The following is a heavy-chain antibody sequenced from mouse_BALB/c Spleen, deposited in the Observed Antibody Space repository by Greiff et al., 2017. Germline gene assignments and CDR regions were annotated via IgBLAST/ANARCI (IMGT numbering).Heavy chain of an antibody. CDR3: ARNLEAWFAY. Sequence: VMLVESGPGLVQPSQSLSITCTVSGFSLTSYGVHWVRQSPGKGLEWLGVIWSGGSTDYNAAFISRLSISKDNSKSQVFFKMNSLQANDTAIYYCARNLEAWFAYWGQGTLVTVSA. V-gene: IGHV2-2*02. J-gene: IGHJ3*01. CDR2: IWSGGST. CDR1: GFSLTSYG.